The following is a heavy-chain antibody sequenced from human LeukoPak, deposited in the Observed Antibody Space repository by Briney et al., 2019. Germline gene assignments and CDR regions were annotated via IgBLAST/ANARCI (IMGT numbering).Heavy chain of an antibody. CDR3: ARDKYYRTDAFGI. CDR1: GFTLSSYW. V-gene: IGHV3-7*01. J-gene: IGHJ3*02. Sequence: GGSLRLSCAASGFTLSSYWMSWVRQAPGKGLEWVANIKQDGSEKYYVDSVKGRFTISRDNAKNSLYLQMNSLRAEDTAVYYCARDKYYRTDAFGIWGQGTMVTVSS. CDR2: IKQDGSEK. D-gene: IGHD2/OR15-2a*01.